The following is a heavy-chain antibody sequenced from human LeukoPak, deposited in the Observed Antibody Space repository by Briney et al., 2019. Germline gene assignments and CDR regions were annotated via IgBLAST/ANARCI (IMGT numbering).Heavy chain of an antibody. J-gene: IGHJ5*02. CDR1: GFSFSNFW. CDR3: ARGGGSSS. V-gene: IGHV3-7*01. CDR2: IKPDGSAT. D-gene: IGHD6-6*01. Sequence: GGSLRLTCAASGFSFSNFWMSWVRQAPGKGLEWVANIKPDGSATNYVDSVKGRFTISRDNAKNSLDLQMNSLRAEDTAVYYCARGGGSSSWGQGTLVTVSS.